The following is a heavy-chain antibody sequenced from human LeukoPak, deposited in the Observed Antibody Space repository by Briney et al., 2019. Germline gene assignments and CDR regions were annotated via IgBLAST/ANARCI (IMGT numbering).Heavy chain of an antibody. V-gene: IGHV1-18*01. CDR3: ARGQLLWFGELSGLFDY. J-gene: IGHJ4*02. CDR2: ISAYNGST. Sequence: ASVKVSCKASGYTFTSYDISWVRQAPGQGLEWMGWISAYNGSTNYAQKLQGRVTMTTDTSTSTAYMELRSLRSDDTAVYYCARGQLLWFGELSGLFDYWGQGTLVTVSS. CDR1: GYTFTSYD. D-gene: IGHD3-10*01.